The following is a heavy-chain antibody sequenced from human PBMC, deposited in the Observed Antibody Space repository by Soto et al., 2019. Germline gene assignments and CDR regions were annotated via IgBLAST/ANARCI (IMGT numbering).Heavy chain of an antibody. J-gene: IGHJ4*02. CDR2: INPILSMS. V-gene: IGHV1-69*02. Sequence: QVPLVQSGAEVKKPGSSVRVSCKASGDTFTFYSINWVRQAPGLGLEWMGRINPILSMSNYAQRFQGRVTMTADKSTSTAYIELSSLRSEDTAMYYCASSYGSGYRAFDYWGQGALVTVSS. CDR3: ASSYGSGYRAFDY. CDR1: GDTFTFYS. D-gene: IGHD3-10*01.